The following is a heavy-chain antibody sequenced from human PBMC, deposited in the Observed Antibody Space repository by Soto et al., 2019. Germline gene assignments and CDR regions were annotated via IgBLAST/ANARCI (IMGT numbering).Heavy chain of an antibody. CDR2: ISPAGTNQ. V-gene: IGHV3-30-3*01. D-gene: IGHD3-10*01. CDR3: ARETSRISPRLLQH. CDR1: GFIFSDYA. Sequence: GGSLRLSCVASGFIFSDYAMHWARQAPGKGLEWVALISPAGTNQYYADSAKGRFTISRDNSKNTLYLQMNSLRPEDTGLYYCARETSRISPRLLQHGGNGTVVTVSS. J-gene: IGHJ1*01.